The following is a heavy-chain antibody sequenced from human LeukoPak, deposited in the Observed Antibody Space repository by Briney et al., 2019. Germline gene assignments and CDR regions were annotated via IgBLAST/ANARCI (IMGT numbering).Heavy chain of an antibody. CDR1: GGSISSYY. CDR2: IYTSGST. CDR3: ARDTSPSGSYYNWFDP. J-gene: IGHJ5*02. Sequence: SETLSPTCTVSGGSISSYYWSWIRQPAGKGLEWIGRIYTSGSTNYNPSLKSRVTMSVDTSKNQFSLKLSSVTAADTAVYYCARDTSPSGSYYNWFDPWGQGTLVTVSS. D-gene: IGHD1-26*01. V-gene: IGHV4-4*07.